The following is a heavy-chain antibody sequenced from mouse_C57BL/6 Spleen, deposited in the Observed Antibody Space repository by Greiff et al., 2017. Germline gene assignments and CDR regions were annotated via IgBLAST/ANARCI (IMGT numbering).Heavy chain of an antibody. CDR2: ISSGGDYI. Sequence: EVKLMESGEGLVKPGGSLKLSCAASGFTFSSSAMSWVRQTPEKRLEWVAYISSGGDYIYYADTVKGRFTISRDNARNTLYLQMSSLKSEDTAMYYCTRDTDYYGSIYWYFDVWGTGTTVTVSS. CDR3: TRDTDYYGSIYWYFDV. D-gene: IGHD1-1*01. J-gene: IGHJ1*03. CDR1: GFTFSSSA. V-gene: IGHV5-9-1*02.